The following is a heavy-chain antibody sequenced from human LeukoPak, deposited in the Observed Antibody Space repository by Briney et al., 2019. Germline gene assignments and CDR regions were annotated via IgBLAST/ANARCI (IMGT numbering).Heavy chain of an antibody. CDR1: GFTFSSYA. CDR2: VSGSGGST. D-gene: IGHD6-19*01. V-gene: IGHV3-23*01. Sequence: GGSLRLSCAASGFTFSSYAMSWVRQAPGKGLEWVSAVSGSGGSTYYADSVKGRFTISRDNSKNTLYLQMNSLRAEDTAVYYCAKASSGWYYFDYWGQGTLVTVSS. CDR3: AKASSGWYYFDY. J-gene: IGHJ4*02.